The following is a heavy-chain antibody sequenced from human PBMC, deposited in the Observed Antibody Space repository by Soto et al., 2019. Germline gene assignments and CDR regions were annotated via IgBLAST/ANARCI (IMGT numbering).Heavy chain of an antibody. V-gene: IGHV4-59*01. CDR2: IYYSGST. J-gene: IGHJ6*02. CDR1: GGSISSYY. Sequence: QVQLQESGPGLVKPSETLSLTCTVSGGSISSYYWSWIRQPPGKGLEWIGYIYYSGSTNYNPSLKSRVIISVATSKNQFSLKLSSVTAADTAVYYCARVHGDYYYGMDVWGQGTTVTVSS. CDR3: ARVHGDYYYGMDV.